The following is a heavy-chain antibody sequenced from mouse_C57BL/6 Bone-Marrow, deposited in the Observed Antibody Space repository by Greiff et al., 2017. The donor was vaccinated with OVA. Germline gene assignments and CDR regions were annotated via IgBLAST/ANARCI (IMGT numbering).Heavy chain of an antibody. CDR3: ASCSNYSYYFDY. D-gene: IGHD2-5*01. Sequence: EVKVVESVAELVRPGASVKLSCTASGFNIKNTYMHWVKQRPEQGLEWIGRIDPANGNTKYAPKFQGKATLTADTSSNTAYLQLSSLTSEDTAIYYCASCSNYSYYFDYWGQGTTLTVSS. V-gene: IGHV14-3*01. CDR2: IDPANGNT. J-gene: IGHJ2*01. CDR1: GFNIKNTY.